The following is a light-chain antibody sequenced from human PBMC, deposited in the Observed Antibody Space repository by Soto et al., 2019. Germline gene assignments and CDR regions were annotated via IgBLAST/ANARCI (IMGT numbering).Light chain of an antibody. CDR3: QQYNNYST. J-gene: IGKJ1*01. CDR1: QSISDW. Sequence: DIHMTQSPSTLSASVGDTLTITRAASQSISDWLAWFQLKPGKAPKLLIYDASSLESGVPSRFSGSGSGTEFTLTISSLKPDDFATYYCQQYNNYSTFGKGTKVDIK. V-gene: IGKV1-5*01. CDR2: DAS.